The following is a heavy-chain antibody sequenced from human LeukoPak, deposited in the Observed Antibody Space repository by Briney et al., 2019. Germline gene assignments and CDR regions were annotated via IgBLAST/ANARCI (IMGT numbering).Heavy chain of an antibody. Sequence: RPGASLRLSCAPSTFALSPYAMTSARQAPGKGLEWVSSITATGRISYADSVKGRFTISRDNSENTLYLQMNSLRTEDTAVYYCARLLVPAAILPRGYMDVWGKGTTVTVSS. CDR1: TFALSPYA. CDR3: ARLLVPAAILPRGYMDV. CDR2: ITATGRI. V-gene: IGHV3-23*01. J-gene: IGHJ6*03. D-gene: IGHD2-2*02.